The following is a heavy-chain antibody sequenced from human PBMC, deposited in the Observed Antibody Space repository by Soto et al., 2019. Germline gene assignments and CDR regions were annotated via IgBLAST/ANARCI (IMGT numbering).Heavy chain of an antibody. Sequence: EVQLLESGGGLVQPGGSLRLSCVASGISFTTYAMTWVRLAPGQGLEWVSGIGSSGGTIYYADSVKGRFTISRDISKNTVYLQMNSLRAEDTAVYYCAKMSTSSWYIDYFDFWGPGTLVTVSS. CDR1: GISFTTYA. D-gene: IGHD6-13*01. V-gene: IGHV3-23*01. CDR2: IGSSGGTI. CDR3: AKMSTSSWYIDYFDF. J-gene: IGHJ4*02.